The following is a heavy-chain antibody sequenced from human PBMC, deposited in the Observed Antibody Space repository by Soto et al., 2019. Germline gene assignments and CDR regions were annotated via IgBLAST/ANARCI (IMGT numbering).Heavy chain of an antibody. V-gene: IGHV3-30-3*01. CDR3: ARSHDYGDFGAFDI. CDR1: GFTFSSYA. J-gene: IGHJ3*02. Sequence: QVQLVESGGGVVQPGRSLRLSCAASGFTFSSYAMHWVRQAPGKGLEWVAVISYDGSNKYYADSVKGRFTISRDNSKNTLYLQMNSLRAEDTAVYYCARSHDYGDFGAFDIWGQGTMVTVSS. CDR2: ISYDGSNK. D-gene: IGHD4-17*01.